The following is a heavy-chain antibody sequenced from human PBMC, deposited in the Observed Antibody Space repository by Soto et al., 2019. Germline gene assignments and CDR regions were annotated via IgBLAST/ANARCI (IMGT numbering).Heavy chain of an antibody. CDR3: ARKRYDSSGTLQFDY. V-gene: IGHV4-59*08. Sequence: PTETLSLTCTVSGGSISSYYWSWIRQPPGKGLEWIGYIYYSGSTNYNPSLKSRVTISVDTSKNQFSLKLSSVTAADTAVYYCARKRYDSSGTLQFDYWGQGNLVYVS. CDR1: GGSISSYY. J-gene: IGHJ4*02. D-gene: IGHD3-22*01. CDR2: IYYSGST.